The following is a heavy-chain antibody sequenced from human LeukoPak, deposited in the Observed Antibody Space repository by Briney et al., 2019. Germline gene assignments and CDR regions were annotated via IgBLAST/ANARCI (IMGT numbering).Heavy chain of an antibody. CDR2: IRYDGSNK. V-gene: IGHV3-30*02. D-gene: IGHD1-14*01. Sequence: GGSLRLSCAASGFTFSSSGMHWVRQAPGKGLEWVAFIRYDGSNKYYADSVKGRFTISRDNSKNTLYLQMNSLRAEDTAVYYCAKDTTPPKAGLDPRGQGTLVTVSS. CDR3: AKDTTPPKAGLDP. J-gene: IGHJ5*02. CDR1: GFTFSSSG.